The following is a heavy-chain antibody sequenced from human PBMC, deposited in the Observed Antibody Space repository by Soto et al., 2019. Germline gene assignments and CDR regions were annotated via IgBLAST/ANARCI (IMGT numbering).Heavy chain of an antibody. J-gene: IGHJ6*02. V-gene: IGHV1-69*01. D-gene: IGHD3-3*01. CDR3: ARGRGRITIFGVVSSYGMDV. CDR1: GGTFSSYA. Sequence: QVQLVQSGAEVQKPGSSVKVSCKASGGTFSSYAISWVRQAPGQGLEWMGGIIPIFGTANYAQKFQGRVTITADESTSTAYMELSSLRSEDTAVYYCARGRGRITIFGVVSSYGMDVWGQGTTVTVSS. CDR2: IIPIFGTA.